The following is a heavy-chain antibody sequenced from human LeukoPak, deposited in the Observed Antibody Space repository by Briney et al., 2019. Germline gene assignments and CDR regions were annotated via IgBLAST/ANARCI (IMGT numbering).Heavy chain of an antibody. V-gene: IGHV4-4*09. Sequence: KSSETLSLTCTVSGYSITSVYWSWIRQPPGKGLEVIGYTYTSGDTNYNPSLRSRVTMSLDASKNEVSLKMSSVTAADTAVYYCARTARVFDYWGQGSLVTVSS. CDR3: ARTARVFDY. CDR1: GYSITSVY. J-gene: IGHJ4*02. CDR2: TYTSGDT.